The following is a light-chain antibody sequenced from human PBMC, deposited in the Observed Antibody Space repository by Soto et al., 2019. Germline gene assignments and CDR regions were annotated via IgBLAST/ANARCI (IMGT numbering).Light chain of an antibody. CDR3: QQYGTSRWT. CDR2: AVS. Sequence: EILLTQSPDTLSLSPGQRATLSFWTSETVSESQMAWYQQKPGQAPRLLIYAVSIRATGIPDRFSGSGSGTDFTLTISRLEREDFAVYYCQQYGTSRWTFGQGTKVDIK. V-gene: IGKV3-20*01. CDR1: ETVSESQ. J-gene: IGKJ1*01.